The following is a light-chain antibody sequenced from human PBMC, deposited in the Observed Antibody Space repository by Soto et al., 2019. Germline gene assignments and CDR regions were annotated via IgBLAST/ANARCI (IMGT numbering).Light chain of an antibody. CDR3: QQYNIYTWT. J-gene: IGKJ1*01. Sequence: DIQMTQSPSTLSASVGDSVTITCRASQSISSWLAWYQQRPGKAPKVLIYDASSLQSGVPSRFSGSGSGTEFTLTISSLQPDDFATYCCQQYNIYTWTFGQGTEVELK. CDR1: QSISSW. V-gene: IGKV1-5*01. CDR2: DAS.